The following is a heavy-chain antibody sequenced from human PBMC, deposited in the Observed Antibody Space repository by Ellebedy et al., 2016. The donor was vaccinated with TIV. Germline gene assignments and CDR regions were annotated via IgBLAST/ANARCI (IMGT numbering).Heavy chain of an antibody. V-gene: IGHV1-69*13. D-gene: IGHD1-26*01. J-gene: IGHJ4*02. CDR3: ARGYSGSYYFDY. Sequence: AASVKVSCKASGGTFSSYAISWVRQAPGQGLEWMGGIIPIFGTANYAQKFQGRVTITADESTSTAYMELSSLRSEDTAVYYCARGYSGSYYFDYWGQGTLVTVSS. CDR1: GGTFSSYA. CDR2: IIPIFGTA.